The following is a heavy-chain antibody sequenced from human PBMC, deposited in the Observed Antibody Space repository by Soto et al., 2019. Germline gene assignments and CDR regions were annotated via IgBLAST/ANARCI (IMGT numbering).Heavy chain of an antibody. J-gene: IGHJ4*02. CDR2: ISGSGGST. Sequence: GGSLRLSCAASGFTFSSYAMSWVRQAPGKGLEWVSAISGSGGSTYYADSVKGRFTISRDNSKNTLYLQMNSLRAEDTAVYYCAKDTTPYDISGYYPYWGQGTLVTVSS. D-gene: IGHD3-22*01. V-gene: IGHV3-23*01. CDR3: AKDTTPYDISGYYPY. CDR1: GFTFSSYA.